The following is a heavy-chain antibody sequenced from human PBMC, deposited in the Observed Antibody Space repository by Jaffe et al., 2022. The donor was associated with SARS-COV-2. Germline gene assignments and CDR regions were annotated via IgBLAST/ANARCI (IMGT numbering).Heavy chain of an antibody. V-gene: IGHV3-13*01. CDR1: GFTFSSYD. D-gene: IGHD6-19*01. CDR2: IGTAGDT. Sequence: EVQLVESGGGLVQPGGSLRLSCAASGFTFSSYDMHWVRQATGKGLEWVSAIGTAGDTYYPGSVKGRFTISRENAKNSLYLQMNSLRAGDTAVYYCARDRRGGDSSGWSPEFYMDVWGKGTTVTVSS. J-gene: IGHJ6*03. CDR3: ARDRRGGDSSGWSPEFYMDV.